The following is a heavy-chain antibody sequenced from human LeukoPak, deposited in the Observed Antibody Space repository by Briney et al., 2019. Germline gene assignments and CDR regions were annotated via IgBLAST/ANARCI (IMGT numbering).Heavy chain of an antibody. CDR3: ARVIASYGDSAY. J-gene: IGHJ4*02. V-gene: IGHV3-48*04. CDR2: IRSTSSAI. Sequence: GGSLRLSCAASGFTFSSFSMNWVRQAPGKGLEWLSYIRSTSSAIYYAASLTARFTISRDNAKNSIYLQMNRLRAEDTAVYYCARVIASYGDSAYWGQGTLVTVSS. D-gene: IGHD2-21*02. CDR1: GFTFSSFS.